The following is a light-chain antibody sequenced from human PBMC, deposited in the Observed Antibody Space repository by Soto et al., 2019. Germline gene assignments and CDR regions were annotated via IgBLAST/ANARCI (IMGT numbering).Light chain of an antibody. V-gene: IGKV3-20*01. J-gene: IGKJ1*01. Sequence: EIVLTQSPGTLSLSPGERATLSCRASQSVSSSYLAWYQQKPGQAPRLLIYGASSRATGIPDRFSGSGSGTDFTLNISRLEPEDFAVYYCQQYGSSRTFDQRTKVEIK. CDR3: QQYGSSRT. CDR2: GAS. CDR1: QSVSSSY.